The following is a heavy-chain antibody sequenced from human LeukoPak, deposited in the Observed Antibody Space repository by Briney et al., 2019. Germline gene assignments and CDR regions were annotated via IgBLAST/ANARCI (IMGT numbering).Heavy chain of an antibody. CDR2: ISPSSSTI. D-gene: IGHD6-19*01. CDR3: ARDSSGWYHFDF. V-gene: IGHV3-48*02. J-gene: IGHJ4*02. Sequence: GGSLRLSCVASGFTFSSYSMNWVRQAPGKGLEWVSYISPSSSTIYYADSVKGRFTISRDNAKNSLFLQMNSLRDEDTAVYYCARDSSGWYHFDFWGQGTLVTVSS. CDR1: GFTFSSYS.